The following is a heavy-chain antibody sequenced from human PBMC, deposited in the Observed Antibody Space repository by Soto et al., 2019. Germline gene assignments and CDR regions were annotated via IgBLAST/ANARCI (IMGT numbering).Heavy chain of an antibody. CDR2: ISSSSSYI. CDR1: GFTFSSYS. CDR3: ARDGGDIVVVPAASYYYYMDV. V-gene: IGHV3-21*01. D-gene: IGHD2-2*01. Sequence: GGSLRLSCAASGFTFSSYSMNWVRQAPGKGLEWVSSISSSSSYIYYADSVKGRFTISRDNAKNSLYLQMNSLRAEDTAVYYCARDGGDIVVVPAASYYYYMDVWGKGTTVTVSS. J-gene: IGHJ6*03.